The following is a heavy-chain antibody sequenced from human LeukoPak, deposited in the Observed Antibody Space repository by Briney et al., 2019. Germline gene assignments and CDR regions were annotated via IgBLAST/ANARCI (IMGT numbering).Heavy chain of an antibody. D-gene: IGHD1-1*01. CDR3: ARDIDWTFEY. Sequence: ASVKVSRKASGYTFTSYGISWVRQAPGQGLEWMGWISAYNGNTNYAQKLQGRVTMTTDTSTSTAYMELRSLTSDDTALYYCARDIDWTFEYWGQGTLVTVSS. V-gene: IGHV1-18*01. CDR2: ISAYNGNT. CDR1: GYTFTSYG. J-gene: IGHJ4*02.